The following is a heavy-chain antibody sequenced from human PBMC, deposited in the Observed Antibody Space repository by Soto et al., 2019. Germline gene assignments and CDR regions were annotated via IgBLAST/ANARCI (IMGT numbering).Heavy chain of an antibody. J-gene: IGHJ6*02. V-gene: IGHV1-18*01. D-gene: IGHD1-1*01. CDR3: AKNEQLPYYYYGMDV. CDR1: GYTFTRYG. CDR2: ISGYNGDT. Sequence: QGQLVQSGPEVKKPGASVKVSCKASGYTFTRYGISWVRQAPGQGLERMGWISGYNGDTNYAQKVQGRVTMTIDTSTSTAYMELRSLTSDDTAIYYCAKNEQLPYYYYGMDVWGQGTTVTVSS.